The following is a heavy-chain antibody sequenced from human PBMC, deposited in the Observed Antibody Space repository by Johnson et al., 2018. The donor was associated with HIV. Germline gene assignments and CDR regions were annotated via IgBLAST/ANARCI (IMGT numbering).Heavy chain of an antibody. CDR1: GFTFDDYA. J-gene: IGHJ3*02. Sequence: EVQLVESGGGLVQPGRSLRLSCAASGFTFDDYAMYWVRQGPGKGLEWVSGISWNSGSIGYADSVKGRFTISRDNAKNTLYLQMNSLRAEDTAVYYCARAGARAFDIWGQGTMVTVSS. D-gene: IGHD1-26*01. CDR3: ARAGARAFDI. V-gene: IGHV3-9*01. CDR2: ISWNSGSI.